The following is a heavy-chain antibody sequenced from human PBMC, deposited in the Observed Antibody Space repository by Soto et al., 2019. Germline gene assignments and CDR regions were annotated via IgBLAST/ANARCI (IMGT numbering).Heavy chain of an antibody. CDR1: GYTFTCYG. V-gene: IGHV1-18*04. CDR2: ISAYNGNT. CDR3: ARDSSYYDTLTGYYLGTDAFDI. Sequence: SVKVPCTASGYTFTCYGNNWVRQAPVQGLVWMGWISAYNGNTNYAQKLQGRVTMTTDTSTSTAYMELRSLRSDDTAVYYCARDSSYYDTLTGYYLGTDAFDI. J-gene: IGHJ3*02. D-gene: IGHD3-9*01.